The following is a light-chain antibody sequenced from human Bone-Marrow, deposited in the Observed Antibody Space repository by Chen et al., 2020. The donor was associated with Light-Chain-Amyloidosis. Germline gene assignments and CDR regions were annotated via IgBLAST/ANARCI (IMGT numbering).Light chain of an antibody. CDR1: DLPTKY. CDR2: RDN. V-gene: IGLV3-25*03. CDR3: QSADSSGTYEVI. Sequence: SYELTQPPSVSVSPGQTASITCSGDDLPTKYAYWYQQKPGQAPVLVIHRDNERPSGSSERFSGSSSGTTATLTISGVQAEDEADYHCQSADSSGTYEVIFGGGTKLTVL. J-gene: IGLJ2*01.